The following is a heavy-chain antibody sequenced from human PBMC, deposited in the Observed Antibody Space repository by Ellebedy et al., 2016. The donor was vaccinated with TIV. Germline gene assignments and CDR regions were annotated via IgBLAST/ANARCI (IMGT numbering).Heavy chain of an antibody. CDR2: IHYRGTT. J-gene: IGHJ4*02. CDR1: GGSISSNDYY. CDR3: ARGFVAMATPIPDY. Sequence: SETLSLTXTVSGGSISSNDYYWHWIRQHPEKGLEWIGYIHYRGTTYYNPSLSSRVTISVDTSNNQFSLKLSSLSAADTAVYYCARGFVAMATPIPDYWGQGTLVTVSS. D-gene: IGHD5-24*01. V-gene: IGHV4-31*03.